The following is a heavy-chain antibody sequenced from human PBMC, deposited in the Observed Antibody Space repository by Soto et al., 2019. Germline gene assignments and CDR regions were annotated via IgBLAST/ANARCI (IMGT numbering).Heavy chain of an antibody. V-gene: IGHV3-48*03. Sequence: LRLSCAASGFTFSSYEMNWVRQAPGKGLEWVSYISSSGSTIYYADSVKGRFTISRDNAKNSLYLQMNSLRAEDTAVYYCARETYYYDSSGYGGFDYWGQGTLVTVSS. J-gene: IGHJ4*02. CDR1: GFTFSSYE. CDR2: ISSSGSTI. D-gene: IGHD3-22*01. CDR3: ARETYYYDSSGYGGFDY.